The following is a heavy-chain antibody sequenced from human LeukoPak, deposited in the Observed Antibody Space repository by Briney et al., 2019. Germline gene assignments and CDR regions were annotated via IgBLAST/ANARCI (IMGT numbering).Heavy chain of an antibody. CDR3: ARVPLAYCGGDCYPGY. CDR2: IYYSGST. Sequence: GSLRLSCAASGFTFSSYWMTWVRQAPGKGLEWIGSIYYSGSTYYNPSLKSRVTISVDTSKNQFSLKLSSVTAADTAVYYCARVPLAYCGGDCYPGYWGQGTLVTVSS. CDR1: GFTFSSYW. V-gene: IGHV4-39*07. D-gene: IGHD2-21*02. J-gene: IGHJ4*02.